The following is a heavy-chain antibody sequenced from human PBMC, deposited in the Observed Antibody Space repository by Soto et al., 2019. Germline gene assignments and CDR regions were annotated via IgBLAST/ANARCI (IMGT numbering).Heavy chain of an antibody. J-gene: IGHJ1*01. CDR2: IKQDGSEN. V-gene: IGHV3-7*01. CDR3: VIGGVMGGYFLH. D-gene: IGHD3-16*01. CDR1: GFTFSSYW. Sequence: EVQLVESGGGLVQPGGSLRLSCAASGFTFSSYWMTWVLQAPGKGLEWVANIKQDGSENYYVDSVKGRLTISRDNAKKSLYLQMDSLRADDTAVYYCVIGGVMGGYFLHWGQGTLVTVSS.